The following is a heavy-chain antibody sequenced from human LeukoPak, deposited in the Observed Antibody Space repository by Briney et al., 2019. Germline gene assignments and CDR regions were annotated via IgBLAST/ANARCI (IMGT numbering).Heavy chain of an antibody. J-gene: IGHJ3*02. CDR2: ISSSSSYI. CDR1: GFTFSSYS. V-gene: IGHV3-21*01. CDR3: AREAMIVDDAFDI. D-gene: IGHD3-22*01. Sequence: GGSLRLSCAASGFTFSSYSMNWVRQAPGKGLEWVSSISSSSSYIYYADSVKGRFTISRDNAKNSLYLQMSSLRAEDTAVYYCAREAMIVDDAFDIWGQGTMVTVSS.